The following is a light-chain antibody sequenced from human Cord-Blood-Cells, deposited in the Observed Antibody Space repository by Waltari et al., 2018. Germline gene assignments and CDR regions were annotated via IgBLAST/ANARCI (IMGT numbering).Light chain of an antibody. CDR2: SNN. CDR3: AAWDDSLNGWV. Sequence: QSVLTQPPSASGTPGQRVTISCSGSSSNIGRNTVNWYQQLPGTAPKLLIYSNNRRPSGVPARFSGSKSGTSASLAISGLQSEDEADYYCAAWDDSLNGWVFGGGTKLTVL. CDR1: SSNIGRNT. V-gene: IGLV1-44*01. J-gene: IGLJ3*02.